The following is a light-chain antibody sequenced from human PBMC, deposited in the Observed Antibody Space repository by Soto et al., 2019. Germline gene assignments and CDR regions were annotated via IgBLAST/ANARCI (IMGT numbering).Light chain of an antibody. V-gene: IGKV3-20*01. J-gene: IGKJ1*01. Sequence: EIVLTQSPGTLSLSPGERATLSCRASQSVSNNYLAWYQQKPGQAPRLLISGASSRATGIPDRFSGSGSGTDFTLTISRLEPEDFAVYHCQQYVSTPWTFXQGTKVDIK. CDR1: QSVSNNY. CDR3: QQYVSTPWT. CDR2: GAS.